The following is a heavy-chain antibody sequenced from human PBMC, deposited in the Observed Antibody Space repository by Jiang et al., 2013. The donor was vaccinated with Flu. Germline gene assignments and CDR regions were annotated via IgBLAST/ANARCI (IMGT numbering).Heavy chain of an antibody. CDR1: GGSISSSSYY. Sequence: ETLSLTCTVSGGSISSSSYYWGWIRQPPGKGLEWIGSIYYSGSTYYNPSLKSRVTISVDTSKNQFSLKLSSVTAADTAVYYCARLLLGRETAMVWGPYYDYWGQGTLVTVSS. V-gene: IGHV4-39*01. CDR3: ARLLLGRETAMVWGPYYDY. CDR2: IYYSGST. J-gene: IGHJ4*02. D-gene: IGHD5-18*01.